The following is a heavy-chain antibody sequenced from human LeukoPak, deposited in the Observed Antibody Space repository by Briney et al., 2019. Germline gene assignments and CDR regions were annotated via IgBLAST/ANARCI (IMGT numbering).Heavy chain of an antibody. Sequence: PSVTLSLTCTVSGGSISSYYWSWIRQPAGKGLEWIGRIYTSGSTNYNPSLKSRVTMSVDTSKNQFSLKLSSVTAADTAVYYCARVSQQLVPYYYYYYYMDVWGKGTTVTVSS. CDR1: GGSISSYY. J-gene: IGHJ6*03. CDR3: ARVSQQLVPYYYYYYYMDV. V-gene: IGHV4-4*07. CDR2: IYTSGST. D-gene: IGHD6-13*01.